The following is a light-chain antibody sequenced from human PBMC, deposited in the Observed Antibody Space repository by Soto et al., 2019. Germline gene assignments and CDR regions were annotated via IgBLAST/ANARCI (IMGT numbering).Light chain of an antibody. CDR3: QQSYNSAFRT. Sequence: DIQMTQSPSSLSASIGDRVTLTCRASQSISNYLHWYQQKPGQAPKLLIYAASSWQTGIPSRFSGSGSGTDFTLTISSLQSEDVGIYYCQQSYNSAFRTFGQGTRLE. J-gene: IGKJ2*01. CDR1: QSISNY. V-gene: IGKV1-39*01. CDR2: AAS.